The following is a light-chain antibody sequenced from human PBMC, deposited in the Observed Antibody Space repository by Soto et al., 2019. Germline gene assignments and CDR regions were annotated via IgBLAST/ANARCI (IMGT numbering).Light chain of an antibody. CDR1: QSVSSN. Sequence: EIVMTQSPATLSVSPGERATLSCRASQSVSSNLAWYQQKPGQAPRLLIYGASTRATGIPARFSGSGSGTAFPLTISSLHSDDFALYYCQQYNNWPPWTCGQGTKVEIK. CDR3: QQYNNWPPWT. J-gene: IGKJ1*01. V-gene: IGKV3-15*01. CDR2: GAS.